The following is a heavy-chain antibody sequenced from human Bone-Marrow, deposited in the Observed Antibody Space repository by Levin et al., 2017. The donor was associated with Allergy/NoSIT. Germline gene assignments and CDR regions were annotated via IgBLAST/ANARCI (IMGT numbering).Heavy chain of an antibody. D-gene: IGHD6-19*01. J-gene: IGHJ4*02. CDR3: ARKYSSAWCFDY. CDR2: IKQDGTEK. V-gene: IGHV3-7*01. Sequence: PGGSLRLSCAASGFTFSNYGMTWVRQAPGKGLEGVANIKQDGTEKNYVDSVKARFTISRDNANNALHLQMSSLRVEYTAVYFCARKYSSAWCFDYWGQGILVAVSS. CDR1: GFTFSNYG.